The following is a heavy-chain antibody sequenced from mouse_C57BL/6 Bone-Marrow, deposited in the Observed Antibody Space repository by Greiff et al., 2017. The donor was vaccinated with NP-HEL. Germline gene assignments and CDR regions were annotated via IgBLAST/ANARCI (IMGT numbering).Heavy chain of an antibody. Sequence: VQLQQSGAELVKPGASVKMSCKASGHTFTSYWITWVKQRPGQGLEWIGDIYPGSGSTNYNEKFKSKATLTVDTSSSTAYMQLSSLTSEDSAVYYCARRLRAMDYWGQGTSVTVSS. CDR1: GHTFTSYW. J-gene: IGHJ4*01. CDR2: IYPGSGST. CDR3: ARRLRAMDY. D-gene: IGHD1-2*01. V-gene: IGHV1-55*01.